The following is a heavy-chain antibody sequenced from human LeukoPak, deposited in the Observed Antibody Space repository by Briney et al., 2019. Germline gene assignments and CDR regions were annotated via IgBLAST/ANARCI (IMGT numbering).Heavy chain of an antibody. CDR2: ISGSGGST. V-gene: IGHV3-23*01. Sequence: QAGGSLRLSCAGSGFTFSSYAMSWVRQAPGKGLEWVSAISGSGGSTYYADSVKGRFTISRDNSKNTLYLQMNSLRAEDTAVYYCAKTLGLYSSGWYYFDYWGQGTLVTVSS. CDR1: GFTFSSYA. CDR3: AKTLGLYSSGWYYFDY. J-gene: IGHJ4*02. D-gene: IGHD6-19*01.